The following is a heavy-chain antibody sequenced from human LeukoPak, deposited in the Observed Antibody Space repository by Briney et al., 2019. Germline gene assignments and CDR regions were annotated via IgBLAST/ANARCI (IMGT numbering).Heavy chain of an antibody. Sequence: SETLSLTCSVSGGSIAVNHYYWGWIRQPPGKGLEWIGSGLYTGNTYSDPSLRSRVTISVDTSKNEFSLKMNSVTAADTAVYYCAREHRSSKYFDSWGQGALMIVSS. CDR2: GLYTGNT. D-gene: IGHD6-6*01. J-gene: IGHJ4*02. V-gene: IGHV4-39*02. CDR1: GGSIAVNHYY. CDR3: AREHRSSKYFDS.